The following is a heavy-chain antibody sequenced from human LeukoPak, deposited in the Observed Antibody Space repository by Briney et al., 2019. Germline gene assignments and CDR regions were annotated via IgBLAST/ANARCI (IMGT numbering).Heavy chain of an antibody. CDR3: ASGFSAVWELAAF. CDR2: LSHCGTN. Sequence: SEPLSLTFAIYGWSLSGHYCLWIRKPPGKGLEWVGELSHCGTNDYNAPMQSRLTISVDTSKSQCSLRWSAWTSSDTAMYYRASGFSAVWELAAFWGHGTLCTVSS. J-gene: IGHJ4*01. V-gene: IGHV4-34*01. CDR1: GWSLSGHY. D-gene: IGHD3-10*01.